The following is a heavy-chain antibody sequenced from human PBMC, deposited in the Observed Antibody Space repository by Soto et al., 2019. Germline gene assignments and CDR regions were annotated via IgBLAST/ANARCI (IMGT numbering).Heavy chain of an antibody. CDR2: ISSSSSII. CDR3: ARENPTRRGGAFDI. D-gene: IGHD3-10*01. Sequence: EVQLVESGGGLVQPGGSLRLSCAASGFTFSSYSMNWVLQAPGKGLEWVSNISSSSSIIYYADSVKGRFTISRDNAKNSLYLQMNSLRAEDTAVYYCARENPTRRGGAFDIWGQGTMVTVSS. V-gene: IGHV3-48*01. J-gene: IGHJ3*02. CDR1: GFTFSSYS.